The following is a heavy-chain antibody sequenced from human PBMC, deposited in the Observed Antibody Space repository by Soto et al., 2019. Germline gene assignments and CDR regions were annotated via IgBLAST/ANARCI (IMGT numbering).Heavy chain of an antibody. CDR2: INHSGNT. Sequence: SETLSLTCAVYGGSFSGYYWSWIRQPPGKGLEWIGEINHSGNTNYNPSLKSRVTISVDTSKNQFSLKLSSVTAADTAVYYCARGAITMIVVVPTVFDYWGQGTLVTVSS. CDR1: GGSFSGYY. CDR3: ARGAITMIVVVPTVFDY. V-gene: IGHV4-34*01. J-gene: IGHJ4*02. D-gene: IGHD3-22*01.